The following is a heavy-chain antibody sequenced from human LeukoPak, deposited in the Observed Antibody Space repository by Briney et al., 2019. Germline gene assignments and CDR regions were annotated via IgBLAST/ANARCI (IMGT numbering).Heavy chain of an antibody. J-gene: IGHJ1*01. Sequence: GGSLRLSCAASVFTFSSYEMNCVRQAPGKGLEWVSYISSSGSTIYYADSVKVRFTISRDNAKNSLFLQMNSLRAEDTAVYYCARAALSWAVAGTMVQHWGQGTLVTVSS. V-gene: IGHV3-48*03. D-gene: IGHD6-19*01. CDR2: ISSSGSTI. CDR3: ARAALSWAVAGTMVQH. CDR1: VFTFSSYE.